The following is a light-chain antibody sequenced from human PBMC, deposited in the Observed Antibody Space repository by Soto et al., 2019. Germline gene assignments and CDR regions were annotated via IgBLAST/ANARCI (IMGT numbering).Light chain of an antibody. CDR3: QQYGSSPPLT. V-gene: IGKV3-20*01. J-gene: IGKJ4*01. Sequence: EIVLTQSPGTLSLSPGGRATLSCRASRSVSSSFLAWYQQKPGQAPRLLIYGASSRATGIPDRFSGSGSGTDFTLTISRLEPEDFAVYYCQQYGSSPPLTFSGGTKVEIK. CDR2: GAS. CDR1: RSVSSSF.